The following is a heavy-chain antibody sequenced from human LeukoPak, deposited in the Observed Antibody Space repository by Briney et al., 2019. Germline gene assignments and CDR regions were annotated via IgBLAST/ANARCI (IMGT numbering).Heavy chain of an antibody. V-gene: IGHV4-39*01. D-gene: IGHD3-16*02. Sequence: SETLSLTCTVSGGSISSGSYYWGWIRQPPGKGLEWIGSIYYSGSTYYNPSLKSRVTISVDTSKNQFSLKLSSATAADTAVYYCASVGYDYVWVSYRLLSWGQGTLVTVSS. J-gene: IGHJ5*02. CDR3: ASVGYDYVWVSYRLLS. CDR2: IYYSGST. CDR1: GGSISSGSYY.